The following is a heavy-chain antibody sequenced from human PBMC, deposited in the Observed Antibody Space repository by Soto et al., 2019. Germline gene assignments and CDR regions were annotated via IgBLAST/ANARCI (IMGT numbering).Heavy chain of an antibody. Sequence: EVQLLESGGGLVQPGGSLRLSCAASGFTFGNYAFSWVRQAPGKGLEWVSVISGGGDATYYPDSVKGRFTTSRNNSNNAVYLEMNSLRADETGVYYCAKKPLGSITLPALHYFDYWGQGTMVTVTS. J-gene: IGHJ4*02. D-gene: IGHD2-2*01. CDR2: ISGGGDAT. V-gene: IGHV3-23*01. CDR1: GFTFGNYA. CDR3: AKKPLGSITLPALHYFDY.